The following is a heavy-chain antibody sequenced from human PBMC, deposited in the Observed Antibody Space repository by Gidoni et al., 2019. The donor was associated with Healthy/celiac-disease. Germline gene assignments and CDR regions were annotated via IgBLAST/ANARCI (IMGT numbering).Heavy chain of an antibody. J-gene: IGHJ4*02. CDR2: LNHSRST. CDR3: ARSLYGSPDY. CDR1: GGSFSGYY. V-gene: IGHV4-34*01. Sequence: QVQLQQWGAGLLKPSETLSLPCAVYGGSFSGYYWSWIRQPPGKGLEWIGELNHSRSTNYNPSLKSRVTISVDTSKNQFSLKLSSVTAADTAVYYCARSLYGSPDYWGQGTLVTVSS. D-gene: IGHD3-10*01.